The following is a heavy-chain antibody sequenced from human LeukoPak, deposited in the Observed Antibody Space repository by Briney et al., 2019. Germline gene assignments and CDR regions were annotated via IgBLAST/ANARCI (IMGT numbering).Heavy chain of an antibody. CDR2: FYTSGST. D-gene: IGHD3-22*01. CDR1: GGSISSYY. J-gene: IGHJ4*02. V-gene: IGHV4-4*07. Sequence: PSETLSLTCTVSGGSISSYYWSWIRQPAGKGLEWIGRFYTSGSTNYNPSLKSRVTMSVDTSKNRFSLKLSSVTAADTAVYYCASQKYYYDSRGYYQYYFDYWGQGTLVTVSS. CDR3: ASQKYYYDSRGYYQYYFDY.